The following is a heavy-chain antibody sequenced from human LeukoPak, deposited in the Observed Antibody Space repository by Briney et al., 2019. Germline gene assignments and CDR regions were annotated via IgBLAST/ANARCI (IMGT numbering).Heavy chain of an antibody. J-gene: IGHJ4*02. CDR2: INHSGST. CDR3: ARGMSIAAALGY. CDR1: GGSFSGYY. Sequence: PSETLSLTCAVYGGSFSGYYWSWIRQPPGKGLEWIGEINHSGSTNYNPSLKSRVTISVDTSKNQFSLKLSSVTAADTAVYYCARGMSIAAALGYWGQGTLVTVSS. D-gene: IGHD6-13*01. V-gene: IGHV4-34*01.